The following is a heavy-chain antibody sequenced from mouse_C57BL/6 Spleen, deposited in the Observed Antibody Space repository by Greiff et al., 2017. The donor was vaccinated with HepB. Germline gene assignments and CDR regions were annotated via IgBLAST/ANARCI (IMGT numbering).Heavy chain of an antibody. CDR1: GYTFTSYW. D-gene: IGHD2-4*01. V-gene: IGHV1-53*01. CDR2: INPSNGGT. CDR3: AGWGYYDYEEFDY. Sequence: QVHVKQPGTELVKPGASVKLSCKASGYTFTSYWMHWVKQRPGQGLEWIGNINPSNGGTNYNEKFKSKATLTVDKSSSTAYMQLSSLTSEDSAVYYCAGWGYYDYEEFDYWGQGTTLTVSS. J-gene: IGHJ2*01.